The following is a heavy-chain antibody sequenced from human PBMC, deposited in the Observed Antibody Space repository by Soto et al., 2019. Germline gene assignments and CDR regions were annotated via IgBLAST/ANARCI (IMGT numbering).Heavy chain of an antibody. J-gene: IGHJ4*02. Sequence: SETLSLTCTVSGGSISSYYWSWIRQPPGKGLEWIGEIYHSGSTNYNPSLKSRVTISVDKSKNQFSLKLSSVTAADTAVYYCARFFSSAAPYRRDYWGQGTLVTVSS. CDR1: GGSISSYY. D-gene: IGHD6-13*01. V-gene: IGHV4-59*12. CDR2: IYHSGST. CDR3: ARFFSSAAPYRRDY.